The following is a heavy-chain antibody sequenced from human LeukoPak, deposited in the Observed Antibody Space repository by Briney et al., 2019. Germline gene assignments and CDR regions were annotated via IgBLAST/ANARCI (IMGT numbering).Heavy chain of an antibody. CDR3: ATSYSGSFFDY. CDR1: GYTFTSYY. Sequence: VASVKVSCRASGYTFTSYYMHWVRQAPGQGLEWMGIINPSGGSTSYAQKFQGRVTMTRDTSTSTVYMELSSLRSEDTAVYYCATSYSGSFFDYWGQGTLVTVSS. V-gene: IGHV1-46*01. CDR2: INPSGGST. J-gene: IGHJ4*02. D-gene: IGHD1-26*01.